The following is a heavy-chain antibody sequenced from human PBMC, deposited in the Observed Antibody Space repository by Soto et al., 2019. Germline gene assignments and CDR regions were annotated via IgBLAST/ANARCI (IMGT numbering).Heavy chain of an antibody. CDR3: ARGPYSFYMDV. CDR1: AGSIGSGFYY. J-gene: IGHJ6*03. V-gene: IGHV4-31*03. CDR2: IYSRGNT. Sequence: SETLSLTCTVSAGSIGSGFYYWSWIRQHPGKGLEWIGYIYSRGNTYCNPSLKSRVTISLYTSDNQFSLTLTSVTAADTAVYYCARGPYSFYMDVWGKGTTVTVSS.